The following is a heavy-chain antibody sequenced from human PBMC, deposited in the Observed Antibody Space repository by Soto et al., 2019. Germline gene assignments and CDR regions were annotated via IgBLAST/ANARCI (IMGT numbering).Heavy chain of an antibody. Sequence: QVQLQESGPGLVKPSDTLSLTCSVSGGSVSSHLYYWGWIRQPPGNGLEWIANVYYNGSTNYNPSLKCRVTISLDTSKNQFSLKLSSVPAADTAVYYCARVDYGDYPWFDPWGQGTPVTVSS. D-gene: IGHD4-17*01. CDR3: ARVDYGDYPWFDP. J-gene: IGHJ5*02. V-gene: IGHV4-61*01. CDR2: VYYNGST. CDR1: GGSVSSHLYY.